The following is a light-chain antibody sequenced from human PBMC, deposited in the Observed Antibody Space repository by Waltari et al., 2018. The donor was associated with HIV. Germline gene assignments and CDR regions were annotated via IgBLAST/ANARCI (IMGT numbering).Light chain of an antibody. CDR1: QTISTS. Sequence: DIQLTQSPSSLSASVGDRVTIACRASQTISTSLNWYQQKPGKAPKFLISAASSLQSGVPSRFGGSGSGTDFTLTISSLQPEDFTTYYCQHSRTFGQGTKVEIK. CDR2: AAS. CDR3: QHSRT. J-gene: IGKJ1*01. V-gene: IGKV1-39*01.